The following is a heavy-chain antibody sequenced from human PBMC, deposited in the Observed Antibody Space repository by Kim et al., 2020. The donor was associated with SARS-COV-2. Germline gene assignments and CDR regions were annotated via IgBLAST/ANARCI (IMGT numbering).Heavy chain of an antibody. J-gene: IGHJ5*02. V-gene: IGHV4-34*01. CDR3: ARGRGIAAAGVRGGFDP. Sequence: LKSRVTISVDTSKNQFSLKLSSVTAADTAVYYCARGRGIAAAGVRGGFDPWGQGTLVTVSS. D-gene: IGHD6-13*01.